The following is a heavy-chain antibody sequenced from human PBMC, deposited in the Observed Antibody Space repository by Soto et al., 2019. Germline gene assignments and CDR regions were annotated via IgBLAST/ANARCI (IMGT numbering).Heavy chain of an antibody. CDR3: ARSLASYYDSSANDY. CDR1: GGTFSSYA. CDR2: IIPIFGTA. V-gene: IGHV1-69*13. J-gene: IGHJ4*02. D-gene: IGHD3-22*01. Sequence: SVKVSCKASGGTFSSYAISWVRQAPGQGLEWMGGIIPIFGTANYAQKFQGRVTITADESTSTAYMELSSLRSEDTAVYYCARSLASYYDSSANDYWGQGTLVTVSS.